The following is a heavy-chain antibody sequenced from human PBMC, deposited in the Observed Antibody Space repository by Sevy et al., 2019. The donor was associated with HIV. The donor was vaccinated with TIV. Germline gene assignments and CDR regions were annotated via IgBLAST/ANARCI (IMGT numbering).Heavy chain of an antibody. CDR1: GFTFSSYW. D-gene: IGHD3-10*01. V-gene: IGHV3-7*01. J-gene: IGHJ4*02. Sequence: GGSLRLSCAASGFTFSSYWMSWVRQAPGKGLEWVANIKQDGSEKYYVDSVKGRFTISRDNAKNSLYLQTNSLRAEDTAVCYCARGARGAVKYYFDYWGQGTLVTVSS. CDR3: ARGARGAVKYYFDY. CDR2: IKQDGSEK.